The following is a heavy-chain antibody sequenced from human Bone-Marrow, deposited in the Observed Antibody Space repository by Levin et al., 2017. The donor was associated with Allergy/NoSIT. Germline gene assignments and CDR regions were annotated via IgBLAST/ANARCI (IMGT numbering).Heavy chain of an antibody. CDR2: INPTNGRT. CDR3: TRARGYITPFDI. J-gene: IGHJ3*02. V-gene: IGHV1-46*03. CDR1: GYTFTDYY. D-gene: IGHD5-18*01. Sequence: GASVKVSCKASGYTFTDYYMHWVRQAPGQGLDWMGIINPTNGRTTYAQKFQDRVTMTRDTSTDTAYMELRTLESDDTAVYFCTRARGYITPFDIWGQGTMVTVSS.